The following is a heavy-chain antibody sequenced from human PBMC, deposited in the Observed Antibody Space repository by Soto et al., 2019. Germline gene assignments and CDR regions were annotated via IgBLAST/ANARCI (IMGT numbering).Heavy chain of an antibody. CDR2: ISAYNGNT. CDR1: GYTFTSYG. CDR3: ARDWVPYYYGSGSPYYFDY. Sequence: ASVKVSCKASGYTFTSYGISWVRQAPGQGLEWMGWISAYNGNTNYAQKLQGRATMTTDTSTSTAYMELRSLRSDDTAVYYCARDWVPYYYGSGSPYYFDYWGQGTLVTVSS. V-gene: IGHV1-18*04. J-gene: IGHJ4*02. D-gene: IGHD3-10*01.